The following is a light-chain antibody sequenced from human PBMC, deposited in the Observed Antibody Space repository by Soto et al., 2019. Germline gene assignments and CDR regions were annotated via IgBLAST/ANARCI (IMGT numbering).Light chain of an antibody. CDR1: SSDVGGYKF. J-gene: IGLJ3*02. V-gene: IGLV2-11*01. CDR2: DVS. CDR3: CSFAGSHSVV. Sequence: HSALTQPRSVSGSPGQPVTISCTGASSDVGGYKFVSWYQHHPGKAPKLIIYDVSERPSGVPDRFSGSKSGNTASLTISGLQAEDEADYFCCSFAGSHSVVFGGGTKLTVL.